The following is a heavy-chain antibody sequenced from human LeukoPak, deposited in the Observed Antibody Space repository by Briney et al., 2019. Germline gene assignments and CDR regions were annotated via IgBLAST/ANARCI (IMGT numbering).Heavy chain of an antibody. V-gene: IGHV1-58*02. CDR3: AAGASGNWFDP. CDR2: IVVGSGNT. D-gene: IGHD3-10*01. CDR1: GFTFTSSA. J-gene: IGHJ5*02. Sequence: ASVKVSCKASGFTFTSSAMQWVRQARGLRLEWIGWIVVGSGNTNYAQKFQERVTITRDMSTSTAYMELSSLRSEDTAVYYCAAGASGNWFDPWGQGTLVTVSS.